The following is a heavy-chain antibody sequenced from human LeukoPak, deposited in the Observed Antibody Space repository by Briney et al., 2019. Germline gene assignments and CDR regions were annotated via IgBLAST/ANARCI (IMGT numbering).Heavy chain of an antibody. CDR2: ISGSGGST. Sequence: GGSLRLSCAASGFTFSNYALSGVRQAPGKGLEWVSVISGSGGSTDYADSVKGRFTISRDNSKNTLYLQMNSLRAHDTAVYYCAKDWGRYSSSWYYFDYWGQGTLVTVSS. D-gene: IGHD6-13*01. J-gene: IGHJ4*02. CDR1: GFTFSNYA. CDR3: AKDWGRYSSSWYYFDY. V-gene: IGHV3-23*01.